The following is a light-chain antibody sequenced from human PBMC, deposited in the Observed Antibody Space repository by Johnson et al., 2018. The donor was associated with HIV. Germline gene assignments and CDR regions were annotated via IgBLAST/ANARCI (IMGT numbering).Light chain of an antibody. V-gene: IGLV1-51*01. CDR2: DNN. CDR3: GAWDSSLSAHV. Sequence: QSVLTQPPSVSAAPGQKVTISCSGSSSNIGNNYVSWYQQLPGTAPKLLIYDNNKRPSGISDRFSGSKSGTSATLGITGLQTGDEAEYYCGAWDSSLSAHVFGTGTKVTVL. J-gene: IGLJ1*01. CDR1: SSNIGNNY.